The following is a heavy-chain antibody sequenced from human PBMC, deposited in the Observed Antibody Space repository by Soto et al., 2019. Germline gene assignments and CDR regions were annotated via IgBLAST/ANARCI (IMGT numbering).Heavy chain of an antibody. CDR3: ARGVYYFDSSGHGFYY. CDR1: GGSFSGYY. D-gene: IGHD3-22*01. J-gene: IGHJ4*02. Sequence: PSETLSLTCAAYGGSFSGYYWSWIRQPPGKGLEWIGEINHDGSTNYNPSLKSRVTISVDTSKNQFSLKLSSVTAADTAVYYCARGVYYFDSSGHGFYYWGQGTLVTVSS. V-gene: IGHV4-34*01. CDR2: INHDGST.